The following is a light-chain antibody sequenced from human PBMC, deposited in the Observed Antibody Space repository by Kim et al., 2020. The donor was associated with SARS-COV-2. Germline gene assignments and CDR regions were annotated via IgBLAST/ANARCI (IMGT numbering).Light chain of an antibody. J-gene: IGLJ3*02. CDR2: DVS. V-gene: IGLV2-11*01. Sequence: GQSVTISWTGTSSDVGGYNYVSWYQQHPGKAPKLMIYDVSKRPSGVPDRFSGSKSGNTASLTISGLQAEDEADYYCCSYAGSYNWVFGGGTQLTVL. CDR1: SSDVGGYNY. CDR3: CSYAGSYNWV.